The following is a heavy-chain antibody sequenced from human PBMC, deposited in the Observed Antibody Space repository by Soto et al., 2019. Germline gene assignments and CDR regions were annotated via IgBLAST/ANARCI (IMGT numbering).Heavy chain of an antibody. CDR1: GGSISSSIYY. J-gene: IGHJ4*02. V-gene: IGHV4-39*01. CDR3: ATHLIDTRLYDYFDS. D-gene: IGHD3-16*02. Sequence: SETLSLTCTVSGGSISSSIYYWGWIRQPLGKDLEWIGSIYYSGSTYHNPSLKSRVTMSVDTSKNQFSLKLSSVTAADTALYYCATHLIDTRLYDYFDSSGQRALVTVSS. CDR2: IYYSGST.